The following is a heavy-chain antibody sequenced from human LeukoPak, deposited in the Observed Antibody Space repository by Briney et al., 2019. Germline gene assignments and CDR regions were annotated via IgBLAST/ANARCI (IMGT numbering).Heavy chain of an antibody. CDR2: ISYDGSNK. D-gene: IGHD3-3*01. V-gene: IGHV3-30-3*01. CDR3: AREEWYYFDY. CDR1: GFTFNTYA. Sequence: PGGSLRLSCVASGFTFNTYAIHWVRQAPAKGLEWVAVISYDGSNKYYKDSVKGRFTISRDNSKNTLYLQMNSLRAEDMAVYYCAREEWYYFDYWGQGTLVTVSS. J-gene: IGHJ4*02.